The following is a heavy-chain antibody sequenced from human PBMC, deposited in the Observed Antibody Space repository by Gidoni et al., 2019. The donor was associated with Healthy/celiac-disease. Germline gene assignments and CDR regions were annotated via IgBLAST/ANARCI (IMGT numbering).Heavy chain of an antibody. V-gene: IGHV3-53*01. CDR1: GFTVSSNY. CDR2: IYSGGST. J-gene: IGHJ4*02. Sequence: EVQLVESGGGLIQPGGSLRLSCAASGFTVSSNYMSWVRQAPGKGLEWVSVIYSGGSTYYADSVKGRFTISRDNSKNTLYLQMNSLRAEDTAVYYCARGTVDFWSGYYSYWGQGTLVTVSS. CDR3: ARGTVDFWSGYYSY. D-gene: IGHD3-3*01.